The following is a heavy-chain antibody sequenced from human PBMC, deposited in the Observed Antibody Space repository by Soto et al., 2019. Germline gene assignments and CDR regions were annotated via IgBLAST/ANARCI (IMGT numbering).Heavy chain of an antibody. V-gene: IGHV4-59*01. Sequence: SETLSLTCTVSGGSISSYYWSWIRQPPGKGLEWIGHIYYSGSTNYNPSLKSRVTISVDTSKNQFSLKLSSVTAADTAVYYCARTDIDGVVPAAYYYYGMDVWGQGTTVTVSS. CDR3: ARTDIDGVVPAAYYYYGMDV. D-gene: IGHD2-2*01. J-gene: IGHJ6*02. CDR1: GGSISSYY. CDR2: IYYSGST.